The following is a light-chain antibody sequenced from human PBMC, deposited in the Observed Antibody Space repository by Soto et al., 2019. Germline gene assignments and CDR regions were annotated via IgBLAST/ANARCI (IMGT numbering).Light chain of an antibody. CDR1: SSDVGCYNY. J-gene: IGLJ2*01. Sequence: QSALTQPPSASGSPGQSVTISCTGTSSDVGCYNYVSWYQQHPGKAPKLMIYEVSKRPSGVPDRFSGSKSGNTAPLTVSGLQAEDASDYYCSSYEGSNNLLFGGGTKLTVL. CDR2: EVS. CDR3: SSYEGSNNLL. V-gene: IGLV2-8*01.